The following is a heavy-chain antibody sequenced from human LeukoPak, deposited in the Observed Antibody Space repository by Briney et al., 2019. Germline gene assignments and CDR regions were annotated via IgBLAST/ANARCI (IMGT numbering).Heavy chain of an antibody. Sequence: ASVKVSCKASGYTFTTYGIIWVRQAPGQGLEWMGWISTYNAKTKYAQNLQGRVAMTTDTSTSTAYMELRSLRSDDTAVYYCARLYYDILTGQLDAFDIWGQGTMVTVSS. CDR3: ARLYYDILTGQLDAFDI. D-gene: IGHD3-9*01. CDR2: ISTYNAKT. V-gene: IGHV1-18*01. CDR1: GYTFTTYG. J-gene: IGHJ3*02.